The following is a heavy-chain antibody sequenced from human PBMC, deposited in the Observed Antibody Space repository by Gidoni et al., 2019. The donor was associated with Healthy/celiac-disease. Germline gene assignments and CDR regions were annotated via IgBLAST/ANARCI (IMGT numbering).Heavy chain of an antibody. CDR3: AKDAPLRDSPLHDAFDI. V-gene: IGHV3-23*04. Sequence: EVQLVESGGGLVQPGGSLSLSCAASGFTFSSYAMSWVRQAPGKGLEWVSAISGSGGSTYYADSVKGRFTISRDNSKNTLYLQMNSLRAEDTAVYYCAKDAPLRDSPLHDAFDIWGQGTMVTVSS. J-gene: IGHJ3*02. CDR2: ISGSGGST. CDR1: GFTFSSYA. D-gene: IGHD2-21*01.